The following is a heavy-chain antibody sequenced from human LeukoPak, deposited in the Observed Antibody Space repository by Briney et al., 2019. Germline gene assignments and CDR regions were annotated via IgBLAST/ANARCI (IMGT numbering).Heavy chain of an antibody. D-gene: IGHD3-9*01. Sequence: PSVNLSLTCTVSGGSISSYYWSWVRQPPGKGLVWIGYIYYSGSTNYNPSLKSRVTISVDTSKDQFSLKLSSVTAADTAVYYCARRLRYFDWLDHWGQGTLVTVSS. CDR3: ARRLRYFDWLDH. J-gene: IGHJ5*02. CDR1: GGSISSYY. V-gene: IGHV4-59*01. CDR2: IYYSGST.